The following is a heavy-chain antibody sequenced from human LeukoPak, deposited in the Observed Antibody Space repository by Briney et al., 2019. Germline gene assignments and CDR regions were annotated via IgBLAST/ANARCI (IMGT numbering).Heavy chain of an antibody. CDR2: ISGSGGST. J-gene: IGHJ4*02. Sequence: SGGSLRLSCAASGFTFSSYAMSWVRQAPGKGLEWVSAISGSGGSTYYADSVKGRFTISRDNSKNTLYLQVNSLRAEDTAVYYCASGGYGYRRYFDYWGQGTLVTVSS. D-gene: IGHD5-24*01. CDR3: ASGGYGYRRYFDY. CDR1: GFTFSSYA. V-gene: IGHV3-23*01.